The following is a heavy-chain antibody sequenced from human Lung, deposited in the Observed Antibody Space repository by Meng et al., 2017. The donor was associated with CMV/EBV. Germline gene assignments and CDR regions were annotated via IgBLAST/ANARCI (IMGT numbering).Heavy chain of an antibody. CDR3: ARVHSSKSGDAFDV. Sequence: GESLKISCAASGFTLSNYWMSWVRQAPGKGLEWVANIKRDGSEKYYVDSVTGRITISRDNVKNSLYLQMNSLRAEDTAVYYCARVHSSKSGDAFDVWGQGTMVTVSS. CDR2: IKRDGSEK. CDR1: GFTLSNYW. D-gene: IGHD3-22*01. J-gene: IGHJ3*01. V-gene: IGHV3-7*01.